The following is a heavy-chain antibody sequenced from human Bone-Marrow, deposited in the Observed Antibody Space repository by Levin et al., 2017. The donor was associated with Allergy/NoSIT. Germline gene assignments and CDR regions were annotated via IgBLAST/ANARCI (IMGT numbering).Heavy chain of an antibody. CDR2: ISWNSIDI. CDR3: AKDNDYVWGNYRPNWFDP. CDR1: GFTFGDHA. Sequence: SLKISCAASGFTFGDHAMHWVRQTAEGLEWVSAISWNSIDIGYADSVQGRFTISRDNANNYLYLEMNNLRVEDTALYYCAKDNDYVWGNYRPNWFDPWGQGTLVTVSA. V-gene: IGHV3-9*01. D-gene: IGHD3-16*02. J-gene: IGHJ5*02.